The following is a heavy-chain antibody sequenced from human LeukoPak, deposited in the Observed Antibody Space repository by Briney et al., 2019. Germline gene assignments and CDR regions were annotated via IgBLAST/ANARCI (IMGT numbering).Heavy chain of an antibody. V-gene: IGHV4-30-4*08. CDR3: ARDPFPHAINYYDSSGYP. J-gene: IGHJ5*02. CDR1: SGSISSGDYY. CDR2: IYYSGST. D-gene: IGHD3-22*01. Sequence: SETLSLTCTVSSGSISSGDYYWSWIRQPPGKGLEWIGYIYYSGSTYYNPSLKSRVTISVDTSKNQFSLKLSSVTAADTAVYYCARDPFPHAINYYDSSGYPWGQGTLVTVSS.